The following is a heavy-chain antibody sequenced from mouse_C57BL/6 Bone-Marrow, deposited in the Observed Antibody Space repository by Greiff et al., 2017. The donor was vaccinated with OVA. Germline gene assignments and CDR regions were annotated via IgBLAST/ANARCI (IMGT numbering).Heavy chain of an antibody. D-gene: IGHD2-1*01. V-gene: IGHV1-52*01. CDR2: IDPSDSET. CDR1: GYTFTSYW. Sequence: QVQLQQPGAELVRPGSSVKLSCKASGYTFTSYWMHWVKQRPIQGLEWIGNIDPSDSETHYNQKFKDKATLTVDKSSSTAYMQLSSLTSEDSAVYYCARRGAYGNYVFAWYAYWGQGTLVTVSA. J-gene: IGHJ3*01. CDR3: ARRGAYGNYVFAWYAY.